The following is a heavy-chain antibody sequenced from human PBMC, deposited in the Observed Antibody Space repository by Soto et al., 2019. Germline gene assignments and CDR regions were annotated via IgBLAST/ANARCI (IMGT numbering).Heavy chain of an antibody. CDR1: GGSISSHY. D-gene: IGHD2-21*02. CDR2: LYYTGST. V-gene: IGHV4-59*11. CDR3: ARSPSDFEGNWFDP. J-gene: IGHJ5*02. Sequence: SETLSLTCTVSGGSISSHYWSWIRQPPGKGLEWIGYLYYTGSTYYNPSLTSRVTISVDTSKNHFSLKLTSVTAADTAVYYCARSPSDFEGNWFDPWGQGTLVTVSS.